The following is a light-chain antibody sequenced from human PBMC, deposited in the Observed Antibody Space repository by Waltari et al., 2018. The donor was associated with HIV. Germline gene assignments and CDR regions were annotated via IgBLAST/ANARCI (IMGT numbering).Light chain of an antibody. CDR2: RNN. Sequence: QSVLTQPPSASGTPGQTVILSCSGTNSKIGNNSIYWYQQLPGATPKLLIYRNNQRPAGVPDRFSGSKSGTSASLAIRGLRPEDEADYYCAAWDDSLSGRVVFGGGTKLTVL. J-gene: IGLJ2*01. CDR3: AAWDDSLSGRVV. CDR1: NSKIGNNS. V-gene: IGLV1-47*01.